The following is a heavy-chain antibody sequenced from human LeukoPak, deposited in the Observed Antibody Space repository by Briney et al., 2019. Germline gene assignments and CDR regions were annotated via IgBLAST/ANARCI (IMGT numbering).Heavy chain of an antibody. J-gene: IGHJ5*02. D-gene: IGHD5-18*01. V-gene: IGHV3-48*03. CDR1: GFTFSSYE. CDR2: ISSSGSTI. CDR3: ARGGYSYGFWFDP. Sequence: GGSLRLSCAASGFTFSSYEMNWVRQAPGKGVEWVSYISSSGSTIYYADSVKGRFTISRDNAKNSLYLQMNSLRAEDTAVYYCARGGYSYGFWFDPWGQGTLVTVSS.